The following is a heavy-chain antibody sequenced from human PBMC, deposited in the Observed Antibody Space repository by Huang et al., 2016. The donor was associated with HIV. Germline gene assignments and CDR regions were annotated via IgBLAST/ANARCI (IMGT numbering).Heavy chain of an antibody. CDR3: ARDNHEFWRGYRRMYFFDH. J-gene: IGHJ4*02. CDR1: GGSISTHY. D-gene: IGHD3-3*01. Sequence: QVQLQESGPGLVKPSETLSLTCTVSGGSISTHYWSWIRQPPGKGLEWIGSIDYSGSTNDSPSLKSRVTILLDTSKNQFSLRVNSVTAADTAMYYCARDNHEFWRGYRRMYFFDHWGQGTLVTVSS. CDR2: IDYSGST. V-gene: IGHV4-59*11.